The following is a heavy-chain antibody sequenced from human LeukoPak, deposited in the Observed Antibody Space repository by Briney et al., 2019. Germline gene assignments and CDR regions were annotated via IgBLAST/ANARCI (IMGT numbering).Heavy chain of an antibody. V-gene: IGHV4-30-4*01. CDR2: ICYSGST. Sequence: SETLSLTCTVSGGSISSGDYYWSWIRQPPGKGLEWIGYICYSGSTYYNPSLKSRVTISVDTSKNQFSLKLSSVTAADTAVYYCASRDSGHYGMDVWGQGTTVTVSS. D-gene: IGHD2-15*01. CDR1: GGSISSGDYY. J-gene: IGHJ6*02. CDR3: ASRDSGHYGMDV.